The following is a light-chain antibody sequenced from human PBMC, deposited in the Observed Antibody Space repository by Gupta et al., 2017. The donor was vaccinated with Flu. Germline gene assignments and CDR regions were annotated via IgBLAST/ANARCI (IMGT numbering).Light chain of an antibody. Sequence: DIPMPPSPSTLSASVGDRVTITCRDSQSISSWLAWYQQKAGKAPKLLLYKASSLESGVPSRFSGSGSGTEFTLTISSLQPDDFATYYCQQYNSYSYTFGQGTXLEIK. J-gene: IGKJ2*01. CDR2: KAS. CDR3: QQYNSYSYT. V-gene: IGKV1-5*03. CDR1: QSISSW.